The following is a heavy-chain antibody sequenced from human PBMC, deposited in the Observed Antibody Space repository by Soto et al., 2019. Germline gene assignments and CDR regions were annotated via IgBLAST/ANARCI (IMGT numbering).Heavy chain of an antibody. J-gene: IGHJ3*02. CDR3: ARAKNDYGDAFDI. V-gene: IGHV5-51*01. D-gene: IGHD4-17*01. Sequence: GESLKISCKGSGYSFTSYWIGWVRQMPGKGLEWMGIIYPGDSDTRYSSSFQGQVTISADKSISTAYLQWSSLKASDTAMYYCARAKNDYGDAFDIWGQGTMVTVSS. CDR2: IYPGDSDT. CDR1: GYSFTSYW.